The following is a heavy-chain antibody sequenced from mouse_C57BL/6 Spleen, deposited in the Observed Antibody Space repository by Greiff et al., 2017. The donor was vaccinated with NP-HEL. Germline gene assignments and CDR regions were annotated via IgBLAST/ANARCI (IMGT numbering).Heavy chain of an antibody. CDR3: TIYYYGSSYEDYAMDY. D-gene: IGHD1-1*01. CDR2: IDPENGDT. Sequence: VHVKQSGAELVRPGASVKLSCTASGFNIKDDYMHWVKQRPEQGLAWIGWIDPENGDTEYASKFQGKATITADTSSNTAYLQLSSLTSEDTAVYYCTIYYYGSSYEDYAMDYWGQGTSVTVSS. J-gene: IGHJ4*01. V-gene: IGHV14-4*01. CDR1: GFNIKDDY.